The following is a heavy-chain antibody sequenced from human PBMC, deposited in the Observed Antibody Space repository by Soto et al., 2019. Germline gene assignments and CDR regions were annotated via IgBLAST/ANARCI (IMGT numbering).Heavy chain of an antibody. CDR2: IYYSGST. V-gene: IGHV4-59*01. D-gene: IGHD2-2*01. Sequence: SETLCLTCTVSGVSISSYYGSWIRQPPGKGLEWIGYIYYSGSTNYNPSLKSRVTISVDTSKNQFSLKLSSVTAADTAVYYCARDHVVVVPAAIRGASRVYYYYGMDVWGQGTTVPVSS. CDR3: ARDHVVVVPAAIRGASRVYYYYGMDV. CDR1: GVSISSYY. J-gene: IGHJ6*02.